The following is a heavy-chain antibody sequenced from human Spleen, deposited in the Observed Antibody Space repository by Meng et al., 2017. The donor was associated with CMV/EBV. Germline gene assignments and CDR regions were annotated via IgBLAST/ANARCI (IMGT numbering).Heavy chain of an antibody. CDR1: VSSGAYY. CDR2: VYFKGDT. Sequence: VSSGAYYWSWIRQPPGKGLEWIGYVYFKGDTNYNPSLKSRLTISVDTSKNQFSLRLRSVIAADTAVYYCAICSATAGWYSGSSWFDPWGQGTLVTVS. D-gene: IGHD6-19*01. J-gene: IGHJ5*02. CDR3: AICSATAGWYSGSSWFDP. V-gene: IGHV4-61*08.